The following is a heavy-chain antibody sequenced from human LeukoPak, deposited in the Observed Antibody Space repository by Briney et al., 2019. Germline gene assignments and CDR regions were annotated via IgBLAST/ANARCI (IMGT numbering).Heavy chain of an antibody. CDR3: ARSSGWKYNIDY. J-gene: IGHJ4*02. CDR2: INSNSGDT. D-gene: IGHD6-19*01. Sequence: ASVKVSCKASGYTFTAYYLHWVRQAPGQGLEWMGWINSNSGDTNYAQKFQGRVTMTRDTSISTAYMELSRLRSDDTAMYYCARSSGWKYNIDYWGQGTLVTVSS. V-gene: IGHV1-2*02. CDR1: GYTFTAYY.